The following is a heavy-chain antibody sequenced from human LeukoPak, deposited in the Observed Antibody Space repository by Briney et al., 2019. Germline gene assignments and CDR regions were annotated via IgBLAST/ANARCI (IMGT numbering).Heavy chain of an antibody. D-gene: IGHD6-6*01. CDR3: ARLGVYSSSYHFDY. CDR1: GGSISSYY. J-gene: IGHJ4*02. Sequence: PSETLSLTCTVSGGSISSYYWSWIRQPAGKGLEWIGRIYTSGSTNYNPSLKSRVTISVDTSKNQFSLKLSSVTAADTAVYYCARLGVYSSSYHFDYWGQGTLVTVSS. CDR2: IYTSGST. V-gene: IGHV4-4*07.